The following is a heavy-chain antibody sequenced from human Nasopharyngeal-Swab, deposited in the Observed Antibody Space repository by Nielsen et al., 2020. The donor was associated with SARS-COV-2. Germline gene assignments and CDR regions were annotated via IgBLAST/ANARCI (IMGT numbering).Heavy chain of an antibody. Sequence: GESLKILCAASGFSFSNHGMHWVRQAPGKGLQCVAVIWSDGKTTKYADSVKGRLTISRDKSRNTLYLQMNNLRVEDTAIYYCAGEGPYSGTNVFDIWGQGTMVTVSS. J-gene: IGHJ3*02. CDR1: GFSFSNHG. CDR2: IWSDGKTT. V-gene: IGHV3-33*01. D-gene: IGHD5-12*01. CDR3: AGEGPYSGTNVFDI.